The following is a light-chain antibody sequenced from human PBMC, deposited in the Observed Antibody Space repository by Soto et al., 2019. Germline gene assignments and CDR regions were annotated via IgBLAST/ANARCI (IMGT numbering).Light chain of an antibody. CDR1: QGIANF. CDR3: QQLNSFPTS. J-gene: IGKJ3*01. CDR2: GAS. V-gene: IGKV1-9*01. Sequence: IPLTQSPSSLSASVGDRVTISCRASQGIANFLAWYQQKPGKAPKLLIYGASTLQSGVPSRFSGSVSGTDFTLTISTPQPEDFATYYCQQLNSFPTSFGPGTKVYSK.